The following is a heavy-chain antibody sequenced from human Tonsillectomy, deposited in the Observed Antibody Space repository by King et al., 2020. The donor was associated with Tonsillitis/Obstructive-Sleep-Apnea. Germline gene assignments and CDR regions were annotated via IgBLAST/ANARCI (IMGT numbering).Heavy chain of an antibody. D-gene: IGHD1-26*01. Sequence: QLVQSGGGLVQPGGSLRLSCAASGFTFSSYWMSWVRQAPGKGLEWVANIKQDGSEKYYVDSVKGRFTISRDNAKNSLYLQMNSLRAGDTAVYYCAREGGRGSYFYWGQGTLVTVSS. CDR2: IKQDGSEK. CDR3: AREGGRGSYFY. CDR1: GFTFSSYW. V-gene: IGHV3-7*03. J-gene: IGHJ4*02.